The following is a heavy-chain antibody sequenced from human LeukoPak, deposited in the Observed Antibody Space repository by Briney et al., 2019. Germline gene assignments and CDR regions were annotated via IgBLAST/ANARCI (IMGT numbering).Heavy chain of an antibody. CDR1: GFTFSSYN. V-gene: IGHV3-21*01. J-gene: IGHJ4*02. CDR2: ISSSSSYI. CDR3: ARDRWHDY. Sequence: GGSLRLSCAASGFTFSSYNMNWVRQAPGKGLEWVSSISSSSSYIYYADSVKGRFTISRDSAKNSLFLEMKSLRAEDTAVYYCARDRWHDYWGQGTLVTVSS. D-gene: IGHD2-15*01.